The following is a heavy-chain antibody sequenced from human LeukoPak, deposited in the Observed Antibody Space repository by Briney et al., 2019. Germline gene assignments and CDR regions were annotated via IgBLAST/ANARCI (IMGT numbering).Heavy chain of an antibody. V-gene: IGHV1-18*01. CDR1: GYTFTSYG. CDR2: ISAYNGNT. D-gene: IGHD3-22*01. Sequence: ASEKVSCKASGYTFTSYGISWVRQAPGQGLEWMGWISAYNGNTNYAQKLQGRVTMTTDTSTSTAYMELRSLRSDDTAVYYCARGTAQLGWLSKPGPFDYWGQGTLVTVSS. J-gene: IGHJ4*02. CDR3: ARGTAQLGWLSKPGPFDY.